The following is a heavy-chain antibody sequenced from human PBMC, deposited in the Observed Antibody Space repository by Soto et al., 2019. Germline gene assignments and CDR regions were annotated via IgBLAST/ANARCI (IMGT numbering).Heavy chain of an antibody. V-gene: IGHV3-30-3*01. D-gene: IGHD4-17*01. J-gene: IGHJ3*02. CDR2: ISYDGANK. Sequence: QVQLVESGGGVVQPGRSLRLSCAASGFTFTNYALHWVRQAPGKGLEWVAVISYDGANKFYANSVKGRFTISRDNSHDTLYLQLNSLRPGDTAVYYCARGAGFYYGGPEDIWGQGTMVTVSS. CDR3: ARGAGFYYGGPEDI. CDR1: GFTFTNYA.